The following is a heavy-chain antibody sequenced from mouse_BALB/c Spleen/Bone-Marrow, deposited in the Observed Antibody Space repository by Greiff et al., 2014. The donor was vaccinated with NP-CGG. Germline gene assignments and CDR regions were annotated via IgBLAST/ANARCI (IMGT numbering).Heavy chain of an antibody. CDR3: AGNGYYGWIAY. J-gene: IGHJ3*01. D-gene: IGHD2-3*01. CDR2: INPESSTI. CDR1: GFDFSRYW. Sequence: DVQLVESGGGLVQPGGSLRLSCAASGFDFSRYWMTWVRQAPGKGLEWIGEINPESSTINYTPSLEDKFIISRDNAKNTLYLQMSKVRSEDTALYYCAGNGYYGWIAYWGQGTLVTVSA. V-gene: IGHV4-1*02.